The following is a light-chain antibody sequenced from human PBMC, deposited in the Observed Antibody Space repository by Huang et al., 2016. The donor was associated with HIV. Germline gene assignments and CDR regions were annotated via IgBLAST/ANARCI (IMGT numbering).Light chain of an antibody. V-gene: IGKV3D-15*01. J-gene: IGKJ1*01. CDR2: DAS. CDR3: QQYNNWPRRT. CDR1: QSVSTS. Sequence: EIVMTQSPATLSVSPGERATLPCRASQSVSTSLAWYQQKPGQAPRLVIYDASTRATCIPARFSGSGSGTEFTLTISSLQSEDFAVYYCQQYNNWPRRTFGQGTKVEIK.